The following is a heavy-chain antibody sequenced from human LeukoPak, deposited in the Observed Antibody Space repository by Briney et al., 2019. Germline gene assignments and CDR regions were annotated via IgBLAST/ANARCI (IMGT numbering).Heavy chain of an antibody. CDR1: GFTFSNAW. V-gene: IGHV3-15*01. CDR2: IKSKTDGGTT. Sequence: PGGSLRLSCAASGFTFSNAWMSWVRQAPGKGLEWVGRIKSKTDGGTTDYAAPVKGRFTISRDDSKNTLYLQMNSLRAEDTAVYYCASTRVAYGGAFDIWGQGTVVTVSS. CDR3: ASTRVAYGGAFDI. J-gene: IGHJ3*02. D-gene: IGHD3-10*01.